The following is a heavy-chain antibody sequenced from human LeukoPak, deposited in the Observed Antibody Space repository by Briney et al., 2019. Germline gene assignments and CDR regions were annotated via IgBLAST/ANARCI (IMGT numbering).Heavy chain of an antibody. CDR2: ISGRRDST. V-gene: IGHV3-23*01. CDR1: GFTFSSYG. CDR3: AKDPNFYYCMDV. Sequence: PGGPLRLSCAASGFTFSSYGMSWVRQAPGKGLEWVSTISGRRDSTSYADSVKGRFTISRDNSKNTLYLQMNSLRAEDTAVYYCAKDPNFYYCMDVWGKGTTVTISS. J-gene: IGHJ6*03.